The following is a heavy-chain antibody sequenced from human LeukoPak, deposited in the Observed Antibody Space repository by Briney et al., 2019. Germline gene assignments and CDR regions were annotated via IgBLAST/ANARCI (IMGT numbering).Heavy chain of an antibody. D-gene: IGHD6-19*01. CDR3: AKGPRPDITVAHTLEK. Sequence: GSLRLSCAASGFTFSTYAMHWVRQAPGKGLEWVAMIWYNGKNKHYADSVKGRFTISRDNSKNTLDLQMNSLRADDTAVYYCAKGPRPDITVAHTLEKWGQGTLVTVSS. CDR2: IWYNGKNK. J-gene: IGHJ4*02. V-gene: IGHV3-33*06. CDR1: GFTFSTYA.